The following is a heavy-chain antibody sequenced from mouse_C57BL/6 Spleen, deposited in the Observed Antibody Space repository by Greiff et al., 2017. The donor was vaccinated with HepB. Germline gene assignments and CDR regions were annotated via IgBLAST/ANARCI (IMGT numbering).Heavy chain of an antibody. D-gene: IGHD1-1*01. CDR2: ISYDGSN. Sequence: EVQLQQSGPGLVKPSQSLSLTCSVTGYSITSGYCWNWIRQFPGNKLEWMGYISYDGSNNYNPSLKNRISITRDTSKNQFFLKLNSVTTEDTATYYCARGTKYYFDYWGQGTTLTVSS. V-gene: IGHV3-6*01. J-gene: IGHJ2*01. CDR3: ARGTKYYFDY. CDR1: GYSITSGYC.